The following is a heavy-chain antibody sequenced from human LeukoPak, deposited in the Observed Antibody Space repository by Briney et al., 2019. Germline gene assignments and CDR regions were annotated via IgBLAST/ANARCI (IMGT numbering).Heavy chain of an antibody. D-gene: IGHD1-1*01. CDR3: ARDRTQLERWGYYYYGMDV. Sequence: SETLSLTCTVSGGSNSSYYWSWIRQPPGKGLEWIGYIYYSGSTNYNPSLKSRVTISVDTSKNQFSLKLSSVTAADTAVYYCARDRTQLERWGYYYYGMDVWGKGTTVTVSS. CDR2: IYYSGST. J-gene: IGHJ6*04. V-gene: IGHV4-59*01. CDR1: GGSNSSYY.